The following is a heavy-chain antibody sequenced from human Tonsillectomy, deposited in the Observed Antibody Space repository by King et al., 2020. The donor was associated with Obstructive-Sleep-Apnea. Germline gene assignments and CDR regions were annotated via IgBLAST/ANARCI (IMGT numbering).Heavy chain of an antibody. CDR2: ISTNGVVT. V-gene: IGHV3-64D*09. D-gene: IGHD4-17*01. CDR1: GFDFIFYS. Sequence: VQLVESGGGLVQPGGSLRLSCSASGFDFIFYSMNWVRQAPAKGLEDVSGISTNGVVTYYADTVKGRFTISRDNSKNTLYLQMSILRTEDTAVYYCVPSGTEPTVTHHWGQGTLVTVSS. J-gene: IGHJ5*02. CDR3: VPSGTEPTVTHH.